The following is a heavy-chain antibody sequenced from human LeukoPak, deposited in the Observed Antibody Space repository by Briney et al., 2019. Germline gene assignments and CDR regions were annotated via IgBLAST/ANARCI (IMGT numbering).Heavy chain of an antibody. CDR1: GYTFTSYD. CDR2: MNPNSGNT. Sequence: RASVKVSCKASGYTFTSYDINWVRQATGQGLEWMGWMNPNSGNTGYAQKFQGRVTITRDMSTSTAYMELSSLRSEDTAVYYCAAASLLWDPGEWGQGTLVTVSS. V-gene: IGHV1-8*01. CDR3: AAASLLWDPGE. J-gene: IGHJ4*02. D-gene: IGHD3-10*01.